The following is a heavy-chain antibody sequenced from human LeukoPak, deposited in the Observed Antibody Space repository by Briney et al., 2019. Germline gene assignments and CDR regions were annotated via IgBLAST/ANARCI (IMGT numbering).Heavy chain of an antibody. Sequence: SETLSLTCTVSGGSINTYFWSWIRQPPGKGLEWIGYIYYSVRAIYNPSLKSRVTISVDTSKNQFSLKLSSVTAADTGLYYCARGLNSGSYAPFNYWGQGTLVTVSS. CDR1: GGSINTYF. CDR3: ARGLNSGSYAPFNY. D-gene: IGHD3-16*01. V-gene: IGHV4-59*01. J-gene: IGHJ4*02. CDR2: IYYSVRA.